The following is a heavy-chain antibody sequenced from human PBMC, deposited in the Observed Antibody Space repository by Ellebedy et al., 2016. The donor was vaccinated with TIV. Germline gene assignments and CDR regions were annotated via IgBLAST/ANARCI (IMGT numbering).Heavy chain of an antibody. V-gene: IGHV1-2*02. J-gene: IGHJ4*02. CDR2: INPHSGGT. CDR3: ARGYYGSGSYYVAPFDY. Sequence: AASVKVSCKASGYTFTGYYMHWVRQAPGQGLEWMGWINPHSGGTNYAQKFQGRVAMTRDTSISTAYMELSRLTSDDTAVYYCARGYYGSGSYYVAPFDYWGQGTLVTVSS. D-gene: IGHD3-10*01. CDR1: GYTFTGYY.